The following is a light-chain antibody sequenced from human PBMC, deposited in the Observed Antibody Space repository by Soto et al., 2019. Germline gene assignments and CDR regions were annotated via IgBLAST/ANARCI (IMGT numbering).Light chain of an antibody. Sequence: QSVLTQPASVSGSPGQSITISCTGTSSDVGGYNYVSWYQQHPGKAPKLMIYEVSNRPSGVSSRFSGSKSGNTASLTISGLQAEDEADYYCSSYTSSNTPYVLGTGTKVTVL. CDR3: SSYTSSNTPYV. V-gene: IGLV2-14*01. J-gene: IGLJ1*01. CDR2: EVS. CDR1: SSDVGGYNY.